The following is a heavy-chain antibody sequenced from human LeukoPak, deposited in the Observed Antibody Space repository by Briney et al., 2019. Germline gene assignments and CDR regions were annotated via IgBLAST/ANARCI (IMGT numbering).Heavy chain of an antibody. CDR1: GFTFSRYW. J-gene: IGHJ4*02. CDR2: IKQDGTEK. Sequence: SGGSLRLSCAASGFTFSRYWMTWVRQAPGKGLEWVANIKQDGTEKYYVDSVKGRFTISRDNAKNSLVLQMHSLRAEDTAVYYCTTFYTRLTDYWGQGTLVTVSS. D-gene: IGHD2/OR15-2a*01. V-gene: IGHV3-7*05. CDR3: TTFYTRLTDY.